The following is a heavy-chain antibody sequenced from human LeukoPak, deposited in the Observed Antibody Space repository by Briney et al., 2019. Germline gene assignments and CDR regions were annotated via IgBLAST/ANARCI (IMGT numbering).Heavy chain of an antibody. V-gene: IGHV1-24*01. D-gene: IGHD5-24*01. CDR3: ATDRWATEAFDI. CDR1: GYTLTELS. Sequence: ASVKVSCKVSGYTLTELSMHWVRQAPGKGLEWMGGFDPEDGETIYAQKFQGRVTMTEDTSTDTAYMELSSLRSEDTAVYYCATDRWATEAFDIWGQGTVVTVSS. CDR2: FDPEDGET. J-gene: IGHJ3*02.